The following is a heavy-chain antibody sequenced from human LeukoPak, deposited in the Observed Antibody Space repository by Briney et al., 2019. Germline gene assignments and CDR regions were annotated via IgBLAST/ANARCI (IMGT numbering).Heavy chain of an antibody. J-gene: IGHJ4*02. CDR2: ISSSSSYI. CDR1: GFTFSSYS. CDR3: DRSRYDGRYTFDY. V-gene: IGHV3-21*01. Sequence: GGCLRLSCAASGFTFSSYSMNWVRQAPGRGLEWVSSISSSSSYIYYADSVKGRFTISRDNAKNSLYLQMNSLRAEDTAVLHCDRSRYDGRYTFDYCGQGTLVTVFS. D-gene: IGHD3-22*01.